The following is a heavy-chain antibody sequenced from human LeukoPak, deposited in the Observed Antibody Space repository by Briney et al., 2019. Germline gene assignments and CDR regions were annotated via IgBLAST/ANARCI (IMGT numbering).Heavy chain of an antibody. Sequence: PSQTLSLTCTVSGDSVTTGTFFWSWFRQPAGKGLEWIGRVSTTGATNYNPSLKSRVTISVDTSKNQFSLKLSSVTAADTAVYYCARYYGSGADAFDIWGQGTMVTVSS. V-gene: IGHV4-61*02. CDR1: GDSVTTGTFF. CDR2: VSTTGAT. D-gene: IGHD3-10*01. J-gene: IGHJ3*02. CDR3: ARYYGSGADAFDI.